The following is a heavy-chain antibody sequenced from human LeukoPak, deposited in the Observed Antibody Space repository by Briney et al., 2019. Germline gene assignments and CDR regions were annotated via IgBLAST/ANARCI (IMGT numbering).Heavy chain of an antibody. CDR2: IYPGDSET. Sequence: GESLKISCKGSGYSFTSYWIGWVRQMPGKGLEWMGIIYPGDSETRYSPSFQGQVTISADKSISTAYLQWSSLKASDTAMYYCARRYWSGGALYYFDYWGQGTLVTVSS. V-gene: IGHV5-51*01. D-gene: IGHD3-3*01. CDR1: GYSFTSYW. J-gene: IGHJ4*02. CDR3: ARRYWSGGALYYFDY.